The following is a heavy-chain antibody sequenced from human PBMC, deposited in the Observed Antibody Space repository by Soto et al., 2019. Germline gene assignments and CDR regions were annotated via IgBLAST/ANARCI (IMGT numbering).Heavy chain of an antibody. CDR3: ARSYGSGSRAFHF. CDR2: IIPMLGMS. Sequence: QVHLVQSGAEVKKPGSSVKVSCKASGDTFSTYTINWVRQAPGQRLEWMGRIIPMLGMSNYALKFQGRVTSTADRSTTTVYLHLNSLRSDDTAVYYCARSYGSGSRAFHFWGQGTLVTVSS. D-gene: IGHD3-10*01. CDR1: GDTFSTYT. J-gene: IGHJ4*02. V-gene: IGHV1-69*02.